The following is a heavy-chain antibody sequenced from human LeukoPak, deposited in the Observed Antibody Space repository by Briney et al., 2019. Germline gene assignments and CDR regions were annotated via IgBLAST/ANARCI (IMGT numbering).Heavy chain of an antibody. V-gene: IGHV3-23*01. J-gene: IGHJ3*02. D-gene: IGHD3-10*01. CDR3: AKVKGKDGVRDAYDI. Sequence: PGGSLRLSCAASGFTFNNYAMGWVRQAPGKGLEWVSSISGSGGSTYDADSVKGRFSISRDNSKNTLYLQVISLRAEDTALYYCAKVKGKDGVRDAYDIWGQGTMVTVSS. CDR2: ISGSGGST. CDR1: GFTFNNYA.